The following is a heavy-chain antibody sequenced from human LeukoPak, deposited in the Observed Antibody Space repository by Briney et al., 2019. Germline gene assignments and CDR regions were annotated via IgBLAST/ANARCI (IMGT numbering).Heavy chain of an antibody. D-gene: IGHD6-6*01. V-gene: IGHV4-38-2*02. J-gene: IGHJ5*02. CDR1: GYSISNGHY. CDR2: IHYSGST. Sequence: TSETLSLTCSASGYSISNGHYWGWIRQPPGKGLEWIGSIHYSGSTYYNPSLKSRVTISVDTSKNQFSLKLSSVTAADTAVYYCARVSFRPPGWFDPWGQGTLVTVSS. CDR3: ARVSFRPPGWFDP.